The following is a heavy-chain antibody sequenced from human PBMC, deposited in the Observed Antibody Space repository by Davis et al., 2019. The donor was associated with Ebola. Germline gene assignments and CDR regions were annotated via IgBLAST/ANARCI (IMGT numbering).Heavy chain of an antibody. J-gene: IGHJ5*02. CDR3: ARAVATTKTRFPPNWFDP. D-gene: IGHD5-12*01. CDR1: GYTFTGYY. CDR2: INPNSGGT. V-gene: IGHV1-2*04. Sequence: ASVKVSCKASGYTFTGYYMHWVRQAPGQGLEWMGWINPNSGGTNYAQKFQGWVTMTRDTSISTAYMELSRLRSDDTAVYYCARAVATTKTRFPPNWFDPWGQGTLVTVAS.